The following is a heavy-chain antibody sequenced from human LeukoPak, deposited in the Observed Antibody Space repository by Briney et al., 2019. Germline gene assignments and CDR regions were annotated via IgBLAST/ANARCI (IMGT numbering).Heavy chain of an antibody. Sequence: GGSLRLSCEASGFTFSRYNMIWVRQAPGKGLEWVSAISGSGAYTYYADSVKGRLTISRDNSKNTLYLQMNSLRAEDTAVYYCAKDDGLAAAGTSFDYWGQGTLVTVSS. V-gene: IGHV3-23*01. J-gene: IGHJ4*02. D-gene: IGHD6-13*01. CDR1: GFTFSRYN. CDR2: ISGSGAYT. CDR3: AKDDGLAAAGTSFDY.